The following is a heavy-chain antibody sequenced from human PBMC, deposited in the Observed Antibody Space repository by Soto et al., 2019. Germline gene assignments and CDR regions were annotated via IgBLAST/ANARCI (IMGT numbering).Heavy chain of an antibody. CDR3: ARDLGVRGVTIDY. Sequence: QVQLVQSGAEVKKPGSSVKVSCKASGGTFSSYTISWVRQAPGQGLEWMGRIIPILGIANYAQKFQGSVTITADKSTSTVYMELSSLRSEDTAVYYCARDLGVRGVTIDYWGQGTLVTVSS. CDR1: GGTFSSYT. D-gene: IGHD3-10*01. CDR2: IIPILGIA. J-gene: IGHJ4*02. V-gene: IGHV1-69*08.